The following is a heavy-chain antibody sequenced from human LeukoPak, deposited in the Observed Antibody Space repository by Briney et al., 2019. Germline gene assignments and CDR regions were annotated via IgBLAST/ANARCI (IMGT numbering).Heavy chain of an antibody. V-gene: IGHV3-53*01. CDR3: ARDYTVPRAAIVTES. CDR2: IYSGGTT. Sequence: GGSLRLSCAASGFTVSSNYMSWVRQAPGKGLEWVAVIYSGGTTSYADSVKGRFTISRDNSKNTLYLQMNSLRAEDTAVYYCARDYTVPRAAIVTESWGQGTLVTVSS. J-gene: IGHJ5*02. D-gene: IGHD6-13*01. CDR1: GFTVSSNY.